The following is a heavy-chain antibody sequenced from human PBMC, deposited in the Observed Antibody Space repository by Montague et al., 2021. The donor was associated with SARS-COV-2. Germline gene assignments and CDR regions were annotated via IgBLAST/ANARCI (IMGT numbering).Heavy chain of an antibody. CDR1: GDSITSGSYY. CDR2: SYTSGSI. J-gene: IGHJ4*02. Sequence: TLSLTCTVSGDSITSGSYYWNWVRQPAGKGLEWVGRSYTSGSIDYNPSLKSRLTISVDTSKNQSSLKLSSVTAADTAVYFCAREWGSYSGRFDYWGQGALVTVSS. CDR3: AREWGSYSGRFDY. D-gene: IGHD1-26*01. V-gene: IGHV4-61*02.